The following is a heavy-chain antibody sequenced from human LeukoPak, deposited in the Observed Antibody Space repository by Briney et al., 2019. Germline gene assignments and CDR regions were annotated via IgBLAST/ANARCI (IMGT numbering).Heavy chain of an antibody. Sequence: SETLSLTCAVSGGSISSGGYYWSWIRQPPGKGLEWIGYIYHSGGTYYNPSLKSRVTISVDRSKNQFSLKLSSVTAADTAVYYCARGEHYCSSTSCYFLDYWGQGTLVTVSS. CDR2: IYHSGGT. J-gene: IGHJ4*02. V-gene: IGHV4-30-2*01. D-gene: IGHD2-2*01. CDR1: GGSISSGGYY. CDR3: ARGEHYCSSTSCYFLDY.